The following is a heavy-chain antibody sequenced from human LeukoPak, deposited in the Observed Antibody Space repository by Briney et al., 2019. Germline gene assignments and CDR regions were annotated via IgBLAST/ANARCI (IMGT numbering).Heavy chain of an antibody. J-gene: IGHJ4*02. CDR1: GGSISSYY. Sequence: PSETLSLTCTVSGGSISSYYWSWIRQPPGKGLKWIGYIYSSGSVSTNYNPSLKSRVTISIDTSKNQFSLKLNSVTAADTAVYYCARAKRGYSYGYNDYWGQGTLVTVSS. CDR2: IYSSGSVST. CDR3: ARAKRGYSYGYNDY. V-gene: IGHV4-59*08. D-gene: IGHD5-18*01.